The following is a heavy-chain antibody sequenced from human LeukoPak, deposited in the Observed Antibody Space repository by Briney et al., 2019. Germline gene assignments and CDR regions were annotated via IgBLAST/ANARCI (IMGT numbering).Heavy chain of an antibody. CDR3: ARADWDTAMIDY. CDR2: VPYDGSNK. J-gene: IGHJ4*02. V-gene: IGHV3-30*02. Sequence: GGSLRLSCAASGFTFSSYGMHWVRQAPGKGLEWVTFVPYDGSNKYYADSVKGRFTISRDNSKNTLYLQMNSLRAEDTAVYYCARADWDTAMIDYWGQGTLVTVSS. D-gene: IGHD5-18*01. CDR1: GFTFSSYG.